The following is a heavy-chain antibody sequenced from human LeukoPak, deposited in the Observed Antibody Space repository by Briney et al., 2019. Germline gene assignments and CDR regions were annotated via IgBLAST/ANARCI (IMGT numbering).Heavy chain of an antibody. J-gene: IGHJ4*01. CDR1: GSSINNNF. CDR2: IYSSGSA. CDR3: ARHRDYYDT. Sequence: SETLSLTCTVSGSSINNNFWTWIRQPPGKGLEWIGYIYSSGSANYNPSLKSRVIISGDTSKNQISLRLTSETAADTAMYFCARHRDYYDTWGHGTLVTVSS. V-gene: IGHV4-59*08. D-gene: IGHD3-22*01.